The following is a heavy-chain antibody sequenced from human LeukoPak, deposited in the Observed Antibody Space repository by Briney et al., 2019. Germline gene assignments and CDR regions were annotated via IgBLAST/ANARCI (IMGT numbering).Heavy chain of an antibody. CDR2: INPNSGGT. CDR3: ARENSYALIPVPYYYYGMDV. V-gene: IGHV1-2*02. Sequence: AASVKVSCKASGYTFTGYYMHWVRQAPGQGLEWMGWINPNSGGTNYAQKFQGRVTMTRDTSISTAYMELSGLRSDDTAVYYCARENSYALIPVPYYYYGMDVWGQGTTVTVSS. D-gene: IGHD5-18*01. CDR1: GYTFTGYY. J-gene: IGHJ6*02.